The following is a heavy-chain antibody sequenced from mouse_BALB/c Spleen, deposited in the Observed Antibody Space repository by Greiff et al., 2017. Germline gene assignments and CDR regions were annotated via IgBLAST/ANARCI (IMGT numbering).Heavy chain of an antibody. CDR3: ARSHYYGSSSYAMDY. D-gene: IGHD1-1*01. CDR1: GFNIKDTY. Sequence: EVQVVESGAELVKPGASVKLSCTASGFNIKDTYMHWVKQRPEQGLEWIGRIDPANGNTKYDPKFQGKATITADTSSNTAYLQLSSLTSEDTAVYYCARSHYYGSSSYAMDYWGQGTSVTVSS. J-gene: IGHJ4*01. CDR2: IDPANGNT. V-gene: IGHV14-3*02.